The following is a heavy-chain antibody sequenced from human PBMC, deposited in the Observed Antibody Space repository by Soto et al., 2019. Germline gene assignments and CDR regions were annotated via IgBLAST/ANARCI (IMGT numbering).Heavy chain of an antibody. V-gene: IGHV5-10-1*01. CDR3: ARQIYDSDTGPNFQYYFDS. D-gene: IGHD3-22*01. Sequence: RGESLVISCKGSGYSFAGYWITWVRQKPGKGLEWMGRIDPSDSQTYYSPSFRGHVTISVTKSITTVFLQWSSLRASDTAMYYCARQIYDSDTGPNFQYYFDSWGQGTPVTVSS. J-gene: IGHJ4*02. CDR2: IDPSDSQT. CDR1: GYSFAGYW.